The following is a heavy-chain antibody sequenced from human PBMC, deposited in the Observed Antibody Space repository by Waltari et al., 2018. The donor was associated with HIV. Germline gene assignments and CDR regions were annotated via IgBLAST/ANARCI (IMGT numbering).Heavy chain of an antibody. CDR2: IYYSVST. J-gene: IGHJ4*02. CDR1: GGPISSSSYY. V-gene: IGHV4-39*01. CDR3: ARLRGSVAGLPGGFYFDY. D-gene: IGHD6-19*01. Sequence: QLQLQESGPGLVKPSETLSLTCTVSGGPISSSSYYWGWIRQHPGKGLGWIGSIYYSVSTCNDPSLKMRVTISVDASKSQFSLQLSSVTAADTAVYYCARLRGSVAGLPGGFYFDYWGQGTLVTVSS.